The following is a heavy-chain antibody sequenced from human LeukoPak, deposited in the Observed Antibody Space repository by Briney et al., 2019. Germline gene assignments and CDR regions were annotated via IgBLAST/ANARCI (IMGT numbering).Heavy chain of an antibody. CDR3: AKVVASYYYGSGSYYNPPNYFDY. CDR1: GFTFSSYA. V-gene: IGHV3-23*01. J-gene: IGHJ4*02. Sequence: HAGGSLRPSCAASGFTFSSYAMSWVRQAPGKGLEWVSVISGTDGSAYYADSVKGRLTISRDNSKNTLYLQMNSLRAEDTAVYYCAKVVASYYYGSGSYYNPPNYFDYWGQGTLVTVSS. CDR2: ISGTDGSA. D-gene: IGHD3-10*01.